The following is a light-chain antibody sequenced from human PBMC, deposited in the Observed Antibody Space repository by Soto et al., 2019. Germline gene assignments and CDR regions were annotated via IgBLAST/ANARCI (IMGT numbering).Light chain of an antibody. Sequence: EIVLTQYPGPLSLSPGERSTLSCMASQSVSSSYLAWYQQKPGQAPRLLIYGASTRATGIPARFSGSGSGTEFTLTISSLQSEDFAVYYCQQYNNWPRTFGQGTKV. CDR1: QSVSSSY. J-gene: IGKJ1*01. CDR3: QQYNNWPRT. V-gene: IGKV3-15*01. CDR2: GAS.